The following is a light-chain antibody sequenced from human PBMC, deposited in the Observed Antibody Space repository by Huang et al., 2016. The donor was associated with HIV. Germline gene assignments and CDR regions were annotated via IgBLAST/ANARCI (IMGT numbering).Light chain of an antibody. CDR1: QSVSGSY. J-gene: IGKJ4*01. CDR2: GAS. V-gene: IGKV3-20*01. Sequence: EIVLTQSPGTLSLSPGERATLSCRASQSVSGSYLAWYQQKPGQAPRLLIYGASSRATGIPDRFSGRGSGTDFTLTISRLEPEDLAVYYCQQYGSSPTTFGGGTKVEIK. CDR3: QQYGSSPTT.